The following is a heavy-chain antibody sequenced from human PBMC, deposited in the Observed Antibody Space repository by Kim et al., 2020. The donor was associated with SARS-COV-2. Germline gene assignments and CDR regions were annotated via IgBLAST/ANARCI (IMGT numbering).Heavy chain of an antibody. Sequence: GGSLRLSCAASGFSFRTNYMSWVRQAPGKGLEWVSVVYPSGDTYYGDSVRGRFTVSRDNSKNTVYLQMDRLGAEDAALYYCARGSDEGISPIDSWGQGAL. CDR3: ARGSDEGISPIDS. CDR1: GFSFRTNY. CDR2: VYPSGDT. V-gene: IGHV3-66*01. J-gene: IGHJ4*02. D-gene: IGHD6-13*01.